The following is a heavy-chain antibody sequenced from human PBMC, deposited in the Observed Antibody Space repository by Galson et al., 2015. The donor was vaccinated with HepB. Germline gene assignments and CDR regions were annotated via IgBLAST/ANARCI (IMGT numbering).Heavy chain of an antibody. CDR2: INGRGSTS. D-gene: IGHD3-16*01. CDR3: VKEGSWFGGDWFDP. CDR1: GFIFRHHA. Sequence: SLRLSCAGSGFIFRHHAMAWIRQAPGKGLEWVSGINGRGSTSSYSDAVKGRFSISRDNSQDTVFLHMDNLRAEATAVYYCVKEGSWFGGDWFDPWGQGALVTVS. J-gene: IGHJ5*02. V-gene: IGHV3-23*01.